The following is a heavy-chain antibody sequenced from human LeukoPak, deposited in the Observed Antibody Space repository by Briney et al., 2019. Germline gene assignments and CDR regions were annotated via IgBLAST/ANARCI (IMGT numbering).Heavy chain of an antibody. Sequence: GESLKISCKGSGYSFTSYWIGWVRQMPGKGLEWMGIIYPGDSDTRYNPSFQGQVTISADKSISTAYLQWSSLKASDTAMYYCATSDADSSSWYNFDYWGQGTLVTVSS. CDR1: GYSFTSYW. CDR2: IYPGDSDT. CDR3: ATSDADSSSWYNFDY. D-gene: IGHD6-13*01. J-gene: IGHJ4*02. V-gene: IGHV5-51*01.